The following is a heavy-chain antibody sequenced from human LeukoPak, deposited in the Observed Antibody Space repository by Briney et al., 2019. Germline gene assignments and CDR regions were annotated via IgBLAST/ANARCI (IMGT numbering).Heavy chain of an antibody. J-gene: IGHJ4*02. CDR1: GFTFSNHG. D-gene: IGHD3-9*01. Sequence: GGSLRLSCAASGFTFSNHGMNWVRQAPGKGLEWLSGVSPPGGGTYYADSVKGRFTISRDDSKNTLSLQMNSLRVEDTAVYYCARYLAWGAFDYWGQGTLVTVSS. CDR3: ARYLAWGAFDY. V-gene: IGHV3-23*01. CDR2: VSPPGGGT.